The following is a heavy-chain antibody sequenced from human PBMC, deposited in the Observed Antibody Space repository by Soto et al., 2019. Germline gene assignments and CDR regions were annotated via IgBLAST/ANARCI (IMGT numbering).Heavy chain of an antibody. CDR2: FYYSENT. CDR1: GGSFSGYY. CDR3: ARLGGHCSSSSCFGFYVMDV. V-gene: IGHV4-34*01. D-gene: IGHD2-2*01. Sequence: SETLSLTCAVYGGSFSGYYWTWIRQPPGKGLDWIATFYYSENTHYNPSLESRVTISVDTSKNQFSLKLSSVTAADTAVYYCARLGGHCSSSSCFGFYVMDVWGQGTTVTVSS. J-gene: IGHJ6*02.